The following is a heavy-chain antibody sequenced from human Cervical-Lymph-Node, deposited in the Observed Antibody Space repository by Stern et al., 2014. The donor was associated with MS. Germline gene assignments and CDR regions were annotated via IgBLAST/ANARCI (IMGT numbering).Heavy chain of an antibody. Sequence: VQLVESGAEVKKPGSSVKVSCKASGGTFSSYAISWVRQAPGQGLEWMGGIIPIFGTANYAQKFQGRVTITADKSTSTAYMELSSLRSEDTAVYYCARNGFRGSPDAFDIWGQGTMVTVSS. J-gene: IGHJ3*02. CDR3: ARNGFRGSPDAFDI. CDR1: GGTFSSYA. D-gene: IGHD3-10*01. V-gene: IGHV1-69*06. CDR2: IIPIFGTA.